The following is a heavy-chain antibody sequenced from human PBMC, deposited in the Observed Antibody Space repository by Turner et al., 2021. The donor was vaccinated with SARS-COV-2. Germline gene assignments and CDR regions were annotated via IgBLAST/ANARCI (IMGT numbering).Heavy chain of an antibody. CDR2: IKQDGSEK. V-gene: IGHV3-7*01. J-gene: IGHJ6*02. CDR3: ARDLMFTAAAPYGMDV. Sequence: EVQLVEPGGGLVQPGGSLRLPCAASGFTFSNYWMSWARQAPGKGLEWVANIKQDGSEKYYVDSVKGRFTISRDNAKNSLYLQMNSLRAEDTAVYYCARDLMFTAAAPYGMDVWGQGTTVTVSS. D-gene: IGHD6-13*01. CDR1: GFTFSNYW.